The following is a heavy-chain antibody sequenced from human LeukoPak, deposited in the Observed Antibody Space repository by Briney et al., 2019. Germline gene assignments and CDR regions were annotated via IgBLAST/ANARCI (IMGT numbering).Heavy chain of an antibody. V-gene: IGHV1-2*02. Sequence: ASVKVSCKASGYTFTGNYMHWVRQAPGQGLEWMGWINPKSGGTVYAQKFQGRVTMTRDTSSSTAYMELSRLRFDDTVVYYCARGPRITIFGVVMANDAFDIWGQGTMVTVSS. CDR1: GYTFTGNY. CDR2: INPKSGGT. D-gene: IGHD3-3*01. J-gene: IGHJ3*02. CDR3: ARGPRITIFGVVMANDAFDI.